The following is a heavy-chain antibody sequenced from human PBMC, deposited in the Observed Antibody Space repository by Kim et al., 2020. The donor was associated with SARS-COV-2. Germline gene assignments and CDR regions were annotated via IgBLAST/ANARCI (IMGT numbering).Heavy chain of an antibody. D-gene: IGHD4-4*01. CDR2: ISYDGSNK. CDR1: GFTFSSYA. CDR3: AADQYSRGLFDY. Sequence: GSLRLSCAASGFTFSSYAMHWVRQAPGKGLEWVAVISYDGSNKYYADSVKGRFTISRDNSKNTLYLQMNSLRAEDTAVYYCAADQYSRGLFDYWGQGTLVTVSS. V-gene: IGHV3-30-3*01. J-gene: IGHJ4*02.